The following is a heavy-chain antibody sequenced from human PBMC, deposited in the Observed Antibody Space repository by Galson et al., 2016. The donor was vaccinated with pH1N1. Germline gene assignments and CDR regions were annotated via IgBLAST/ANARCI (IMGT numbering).Heavy chain of an antibody. J-gene: IGHJ4*02. V-gene: IGHV4-39*01. CDR3: ARQGRGELLYYFDY. D-gene: IGHD3-10*01. CDR2: IYYSGST. Sequence: SETLSLTCTVSGGSISSSSYYWGWIRQPPGKGLEWIGNIYYSGSTYYNPSLKSRVTISVDTSKNQFSLKLSSVTAADTAVYYCARQGRGELLYYFDYWGQGTLVTVSS. CDR1: GGSISSSSYY.